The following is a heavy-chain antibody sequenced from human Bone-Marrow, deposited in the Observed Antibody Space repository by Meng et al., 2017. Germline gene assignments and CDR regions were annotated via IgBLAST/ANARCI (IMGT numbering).Heavy chain of an antibody. CDR2: IWYDGSNK. CDR1: GFTFSDYY. CDR3: ATATYSNGWTAERDY. D-gene: IGHD6-19*01. V-gene: IGHV3-33*08. J-gene: IGHJ4*02. Sequence: GGSLRLSCAASGFTFSDYYMSWVRQAPGKGLEWVAVIWYDGSNKYYADSVKGRFTISRDNSENTLYLQMNSLRIDDTAIYYCATATYSNGWTAERDYWGQGTLVTVSS.